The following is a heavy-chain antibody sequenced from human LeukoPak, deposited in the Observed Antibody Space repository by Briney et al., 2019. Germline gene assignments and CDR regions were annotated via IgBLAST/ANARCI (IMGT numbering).Heavy chain of an antibody. CDR3: ARDWNRAFDI. J-gene: IGHJ3*02. Sequence: GGSLRLSCAASEFSVGSNYMTWVRQAPGKGLEWVSLIYSGGSTYYADSVKGRFTISRDNSKNTLYLQMNSLRVEDTAAYYCARDWNRAFDIWGQGTMVTVSS. CDR1: EFSVGSNY. D-gene: IGHD1-1*01. V-gene: IGHV3-66*01. CDR2: IYSGGST.